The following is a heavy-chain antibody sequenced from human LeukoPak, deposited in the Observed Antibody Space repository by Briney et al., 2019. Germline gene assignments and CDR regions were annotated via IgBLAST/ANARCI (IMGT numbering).Heavy chain of an antibody. CDR1: GYSISSGYY. V-gene: IGHV4-38-2*01. D-gene: IGHD2-2*02. J-gene: IGHJ5*02. CDR3: ARSGPLGYCSSTSCYTPNWFDP. CDR2: IYHSGST. Sequence: PSETLSLTCAVSGYSISSGYYWGWIRQPPGKGLEWIGSIYHSGSTYYNPTLKSRVTISVDTSKNHFSLKLSSVTAADTAVYYYARSGPLGYCSSTSCYTPNWFDPWGQGTLVTVSS.